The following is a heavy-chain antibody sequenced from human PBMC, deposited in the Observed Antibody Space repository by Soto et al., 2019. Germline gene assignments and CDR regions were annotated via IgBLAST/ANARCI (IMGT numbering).Heavy chain of an antibody. D-gene: IGHD6-19*01. J-gene: IGHJ4*02. CDR1: GFTFSSYA. CDR2: ISGSSGST. CDR3: AKERRYSSGPIDY. V-gene: IGHV3-23*01. Sequence: GGSLRLSCAASGFTFSSYAMSWVRQAPGKGLEWVSAISGSSGSTYYADSVKGRFTISRDNSKNALYLQMNSLRAEDTAVYYCAKERRYSSGPIDYWGQGTLVTVSS.